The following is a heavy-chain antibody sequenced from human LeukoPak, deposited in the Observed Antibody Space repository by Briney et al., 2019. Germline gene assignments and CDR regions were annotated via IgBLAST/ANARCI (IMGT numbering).Heavy chain of an antibody. CDR2: ISYNSNSV. CDR3: ASRTAGTSVGYFQH. D-gene: IGHD6-13*01. CDR1: GFTFDDYA. Sequence: GRSLRLSCAASGFTFDDYAMHWVRQAPGKGLEWVSGISYNSNSVDYADSVKGRFTISRDNAKNSIYLQMNSLRAEDTAIYYCASRTAGTSVGYFQHWGQGTLVTVSS. J-gene: IGHJ1*01. V-gene: IGHV3-9*01.